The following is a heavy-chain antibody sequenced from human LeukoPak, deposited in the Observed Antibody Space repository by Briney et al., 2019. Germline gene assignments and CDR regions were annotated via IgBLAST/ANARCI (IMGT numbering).Heavy chain of an antibody. CDR3: AKNMVRGVLDY. CDR2: FNPENGNT. Sequence: ASVKVSCKASGYSFVGYGITWVRQAPGQGLEWMGWFNPENGNTNYAQKVQGRVTMTADTSTSTSYMELRSLRSDDTAVYYCAKNMVRGVLDYWGQGTLVTVSS. J-gene: IGHJ4*02. D-gene: IGHD3-10*01. CDR1: GYSFVGYG. V-gene: IGHV1-18*01.